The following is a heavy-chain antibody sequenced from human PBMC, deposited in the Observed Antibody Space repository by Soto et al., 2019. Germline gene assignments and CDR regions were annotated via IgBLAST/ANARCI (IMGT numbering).Heavy chain of an antibody. D-gene: IGHD3-22*01. CDR1: GGSFSNDY. CDR3: AGDRYFYDSRGYYRTLDS. Sequence: SETLSLTCFISGGSFSNDYWTWIRQSPGKGLEWIGYIFHSGITDYNPSVKSRVTISIDKSRNLFSLNLTSVTAADTAVYCCAGDRYFYDSRGYYRTLDSWGQGTLVTVSS. CDR2: IFHSGIT. J-gene: IGHJ5*01. V-gene: IGHV4-59*01.